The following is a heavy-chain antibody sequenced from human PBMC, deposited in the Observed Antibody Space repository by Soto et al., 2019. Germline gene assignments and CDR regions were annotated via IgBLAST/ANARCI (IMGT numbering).Heavy chain of an antibody. CDR1: GFPFTTVW. CDR3: TSRIRTPNEH. Sequence: EVQLVESGGGLVKPGESLRLSCVASGFPFTTVWMNWVRQAPGKGPEWLGRVKTQAEGATTDYAAPAKGRFTIFRDDSINAVYLQMTSLRIEDTALYYCTSRIRTPNEHWGQGTLVPGSS. J-gene: IGHJ4*02. D-gene: IGHD1-20*01. CDR2: VKTQAEGATT. V-gene: IGHV3-15*07.